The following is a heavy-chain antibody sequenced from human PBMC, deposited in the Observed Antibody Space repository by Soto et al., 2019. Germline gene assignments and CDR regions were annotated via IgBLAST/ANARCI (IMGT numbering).Heavy chain of an antibody. Sequence: QLQLQESGPGLVKPSETLSLTCSVSGGSINSGSYYWAWIRQPPGKGLEWIGTIFYSGSTYYNLSLNSRLIISIHTSKNQFSLNLGSVTAADPAVYYCARRGNNWNRSIDYWGQGTLVTVSS. CDR2: IFYSGST. D-gene: IGHD1-20*01. CDR1: GGSINSGSYY. CDR3: ARRGNNWNRSIDY. J-gene: IGHJ4*02. V-gene: IGHV4-39*01.